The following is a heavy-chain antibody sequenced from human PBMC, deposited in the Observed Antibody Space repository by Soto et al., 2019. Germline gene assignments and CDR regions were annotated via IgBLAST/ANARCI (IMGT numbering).Heavy chain of an antibody. V-gene: IGHV3-23*01. CDR3: AKDYGGFCSTISCYYFDY. CDR1: GFTFSNYA. Sequence: PGGSLRLSCGASGFTFSNYAMSLVRQAPWKGLEWVSAISGSGGNPYHADSVKGRFSISRDNSKNTLYLQMNSLRAEDTALYYCAKDYGGFCSTISCYYFDYWGQGTLVTVSS. D-gene: IGHD2-2*01. J-gene: IGHJ4*02. CDR2: ISGSGGNP.